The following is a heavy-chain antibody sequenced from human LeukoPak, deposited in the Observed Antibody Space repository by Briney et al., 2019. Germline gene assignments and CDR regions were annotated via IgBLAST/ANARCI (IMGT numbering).Heavy chain of an antibody. Sequence: SETLSLTCTVSGGSISSGGYYWSWIRQHPGKGLEWIAYIYYSGSTYYNPSLKSRVTISVGTSKNQFSLKLSSVTAADTAVYYCARGDYYYYDSSGYYSHGSFDYWGQGTLVTVSS. V-gene: IGHV4-31*03. J-gene: IGHJ4*02. CDR3: ARGDYYYYDSSGYYSHGSFDY. CDR1: GGSISSGGYY. CDR2: IYYSGST. D-gene: IGHD3-22*01.